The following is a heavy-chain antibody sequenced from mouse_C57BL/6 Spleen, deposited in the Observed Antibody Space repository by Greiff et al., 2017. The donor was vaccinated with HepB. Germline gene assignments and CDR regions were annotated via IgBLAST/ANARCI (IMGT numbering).Heavy chain of an antibody. V-gene: IGHV5-16*01. CDR3: ARARTGVFDY. J-gene: IGHJ2*01. CDR1: GFTFSDYY. D-gene: IGHD4-1*01. Sequence: DVKLVESEGGLVQPGSSMKLSCTASGFTFSDYYMAWVRQVPEKGLEWVANINYDGSSTYYLDSLKSRFIISRDNAKNILYLQMSSLKSEDTATYYCARARTGVFDYWGQGTTLTVSS. CDR2: INYDGSST.